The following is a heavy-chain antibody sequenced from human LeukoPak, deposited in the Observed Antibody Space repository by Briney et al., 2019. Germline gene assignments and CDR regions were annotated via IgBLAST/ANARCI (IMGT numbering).Heavy chain of an antibody. D-gene: IGHD3-9*01. Sequence: PGGSLRLSCAASGFTFDDYGLSWVRQAPGKGLEWVSGINWNGGSTGYADSVKGRFTISRDNAKNSLYLQMNSLRAEDTALYYCARGYFDGDAFDIWGQGTMVTVSS. J-gene: IGHJ3*02. CDR1: GFTFDDYG. CDR2: INWNGGST. V-gene: IGHV3-20*04. CDR3: ARGYFDGDAFDI.